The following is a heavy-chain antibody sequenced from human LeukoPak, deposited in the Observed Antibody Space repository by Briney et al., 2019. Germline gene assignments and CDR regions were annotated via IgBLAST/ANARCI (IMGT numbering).Heavy chain of an antibody. D-gene: IGHD3-3*01. V-gene: IGHV1-69*04. CDR3: ASITTYPEGPY. J-gene: IGHJ4*02. CDR1: GGTFSSYA. CDR2: IIPIFGIA. Sequence: SVKVSCKASGGTFSSYAISWVRKAPGQGLEWMGRIIPIFGIANYAQKFQGRVTITADKSTSTAYMELSSLRSEDTVVYYCASITTYPEGPYWGQGTLVTVSS.